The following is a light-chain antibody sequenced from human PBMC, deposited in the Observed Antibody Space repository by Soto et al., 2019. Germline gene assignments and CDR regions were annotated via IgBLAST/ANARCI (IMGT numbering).Light chain of an antibody. V-gene: IGKV3-15*01. CDR2: GAS. J-gene: IGKJ4*01. Sequence: EIVMTQSPATLSVSPGETATLSCRASQSVDRAVAWYQHKPGQAPRLLIVGASFRATGVPGRFSGGGSGTEFTLTTSSLQSADFAVYYCQKYRYLHPLTLGGGTAVEIK. CDR3: QKYRYLHPLT. CDR1: QSVDRA.